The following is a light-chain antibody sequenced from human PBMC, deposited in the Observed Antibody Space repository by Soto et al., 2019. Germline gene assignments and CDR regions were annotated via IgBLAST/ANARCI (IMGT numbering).Light chain of an antibody. CDR1: SSNIGSNT. CDR2: SNN. J-gene: IGLJ1*01. CDR3: QSHDSSLSGYV. V-gene: IGLV1-44*01. Sequence: QSVLTQPPSASGTPGRRVVISCSGSSSNIGSNTVNWYQQLPGTAPKLLIYSNNHRPSGVPDRFSGSKSGTSASLAISGLQSDDEADYYCQSHDSSLSGYVFGTGTKVTVL.